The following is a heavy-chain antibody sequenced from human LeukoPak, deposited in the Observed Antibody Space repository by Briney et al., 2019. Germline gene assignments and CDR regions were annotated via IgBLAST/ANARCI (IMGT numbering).Heavy chain of an antibody. Sequence: PGGSLRLSCAASGFTFSSYAMSWVRQAPGKGLEWVSAISGSGGSTYYADSVKGRFTISRDNSKNSLYLQMNSLRAEDTAVYYCARDMRGYYDSSGCFDYWGQGTLVTVSS. D-gene: IGHD3-22*01. J-gene: IGHJ4*02. CDR2: ISGSGGST. V-gene: IGHV3-23*01. CDR3: ARDMRGYYDSSGCFDY. CDR1: GFTFSSYA.